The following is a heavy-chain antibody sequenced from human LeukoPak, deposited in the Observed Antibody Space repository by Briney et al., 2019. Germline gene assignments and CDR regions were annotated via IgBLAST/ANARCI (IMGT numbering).Heavy chain of an antibody. CDR2: ISGDGGST. CDR3: AKPGDSSGWYL. J-gene: IGHJ5*02. Sequence: QPGGSLRLSCAASGFTFDDYAMHWVRQAPGKGLEWVSLISGDGGSTYYADSVKGRFTISRDNSKNSLYLQMNSLRTEGTALYYCAKPGDSSGWYLWGQGTLVTVSS. D-gene: IGHD6-19*01. V-gene: IGHV3-43*02. CDR1: GFTFDDYA.